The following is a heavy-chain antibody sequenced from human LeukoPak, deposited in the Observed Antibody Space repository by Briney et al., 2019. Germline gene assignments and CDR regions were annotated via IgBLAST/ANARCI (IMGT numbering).Heavy chain of an antibody. Sequence: SQTLSLTCTVSGGSISSGYYYWSWSRQPPGKGLEWIGYIYYSGSTYYNPSLKSRVTKSEDTSKNQFSLKLSSVTAADTAVYYCASSGVVPATMIGYWGQGTLVTVSS. CDR2: IYYSGST. CDR3: ASSGVVPATMIGY. D-gene: IGHD2-2*01. CDR1: GGSISSGYYY. J-gene: IGHJ4*02. V-gene: IGHV4-30-4*01.